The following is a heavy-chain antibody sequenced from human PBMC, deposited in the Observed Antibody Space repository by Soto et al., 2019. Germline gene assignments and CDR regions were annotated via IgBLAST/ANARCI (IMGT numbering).Heavy chain of an antibody. CDR2: IKSRADGGTT. CDR3: TAHLGEFFPLDY. Sequence: EVQLVESGGDFVKPGGPLRVSCAVSGFSFSNAWMSWVRQAPGKGLEWVGRIKSRADGGTTDYTAPVKGRFTISRDDSKNPVFLQINSLKTEDTAVYYCTAHLGEFFPLDYWGQGTLVTVSS. D-gene: IGHD3-16*01. J-gene: IGHJ4*02. V-gene: IGHV3-15*01. CDR1: GFSFSNAW.